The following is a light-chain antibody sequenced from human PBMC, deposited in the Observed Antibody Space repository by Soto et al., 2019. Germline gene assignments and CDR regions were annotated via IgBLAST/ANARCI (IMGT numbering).Light chain of an antibody. CDR3: QHIHSIPIT. CDR2: AAS. CDR1: QNVHSD. J-gene: IGKJ5*01. V-gene: IGKV1-39*01. Sequence: DIQMTQSPSSLSASVGDRVTITCRASQNVHSDLNWYQQKAGKAPKLLIYAASSLQSGVPSRFSGSGSGTHFNLTITSLQTEDFATYYCQHIHSIPITFGQGTRLDIK.